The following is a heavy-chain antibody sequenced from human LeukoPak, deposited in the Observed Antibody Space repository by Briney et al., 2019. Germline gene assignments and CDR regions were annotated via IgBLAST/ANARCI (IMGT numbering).Heavy chain of an antibody. J-gene: IGHJ5*02. V-gene: IGHV1-8*01. Sequence: ASVKVSCKTSGYPFSTYEIHWVRQAAGQGLEWMGWVHPNSGNTAYAQKFQSRVTMTRDTSISTAYMELSGLRSDDTAVYFCTRGPRNDPWGQGTLVTVSS. D-gene: IGHD1-14*01. CDR3: TRGPRNDP. CDR2: VHPNSGNT. CDR1: GYPFSTYE.